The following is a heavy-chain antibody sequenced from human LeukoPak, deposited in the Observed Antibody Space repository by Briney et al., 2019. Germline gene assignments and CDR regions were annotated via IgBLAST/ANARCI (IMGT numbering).Heavy chain of an antibody. CDR3: ASRDEGKFDY. D-gene: IGHD3-10*01. Sequence: GASVKVSCKASGGTFSSYAISWVRQAPGQGLEWMGGIIPIFGTANYAQKFQGRVTITADESTSTAYMELSSLRSEDTAVYYCASRDEGKFDYWGQGTLVTVSS. J-gene: IGHJ4*02. V-gene: IGHV1-69*13. CDR2: IIPIFGTA. CDR1: GGTFSSYA.